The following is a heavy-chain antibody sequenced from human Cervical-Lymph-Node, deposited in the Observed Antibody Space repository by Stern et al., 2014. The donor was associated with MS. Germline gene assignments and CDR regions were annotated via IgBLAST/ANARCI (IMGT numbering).Heavy chain of an antibody. CDR1: GFTFSSRW. Sequence: EVQLVESGGGLVQPGESLGLSCGASGFTFSSRWMHWVRQAPGKGLGWVARINSYGTITTYADSVRGRFTISRDNAKNTLFLQMNSLRAEDTAVYYCVREEASGAFDYWGQGTPVTVSS. J-gene: IGHJ4*02. CDR3: VREEASGAFDY. D-gene: IGHD1-26*01. CDR2: INSYGTIT. V-gene: IGHV3-74*03.